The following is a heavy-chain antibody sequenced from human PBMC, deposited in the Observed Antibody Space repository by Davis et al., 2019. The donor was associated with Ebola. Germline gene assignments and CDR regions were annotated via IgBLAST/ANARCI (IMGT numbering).Heavy chain of an antibody. J-gene: IGHJ6*02. CDR3: ARDREESNYYYYGMDV. D-gene: IGHD3-10*01. V-gene: IGHV3-21*01. CDR2: ISSSSSYR. CDR1: GFSFSSYN. Sequence: GESLKISCAASGFSFSSYNMNWVRQAPGKGLEWVSSISSSSSYRYYADLVKGRFTISRDNAKNSLYLQMNSLRAEDTAVYYCARDREESNYYYYGMDVWGQGTTVTVSS.